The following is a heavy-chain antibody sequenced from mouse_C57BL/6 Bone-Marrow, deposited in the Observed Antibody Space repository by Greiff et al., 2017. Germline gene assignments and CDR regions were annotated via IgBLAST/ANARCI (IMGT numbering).Heavy chain of an antibody. J-gene: IGHJ1*03. CDR3: ARGGSSYDPYWYFDV. V-gene: IGHV1-42*01. CDR1: GYSFTGYY. D-gene: IGHD1-1*01. CDR2: INPSTGGT. Sequence: VQLQQSGPELVKPGASVKLSCKASGYSFTGYYMNWVKQSPEKSLEWIGEINPSTGGTTYNQKFKAKATLTVDKSSSTAYMQLKSLTSEDSAVYYCARGGSSYDPYWYFDVWGTGTTVTVSS.